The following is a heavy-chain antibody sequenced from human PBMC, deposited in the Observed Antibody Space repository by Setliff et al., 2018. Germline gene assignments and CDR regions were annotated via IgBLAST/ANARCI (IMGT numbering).Heavy chain of an antibody. CDR1: GGSFSGYY. CDR2: INHSGST. V-gene: IGHV4-34*01. Sequence: SETLSLTCAVYGGSFSGYYWSWIRQPPGKGLEWIGEINHSGSTNYNPSLKSRVTISVDTSKNQFSLKLSSVTAADTAVYYCARGEVVPAAMLGYYYYYGMDVWGQGTTVTVS. J-gene: IGHJ6*02. CDR3: ARGEVVPAAMLGYYYYYGMDV. D-gene: IGHD2-2*01.